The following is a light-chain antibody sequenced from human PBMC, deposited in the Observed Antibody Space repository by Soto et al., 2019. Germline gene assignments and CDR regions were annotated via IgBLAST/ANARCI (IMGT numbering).Light chain of an antibody. CDR1: QSINTK. CDR3: QQYGSSGT. Sequence: EIVMTPSPATLSVSPVEGATFSCRASQSINTKIAWYQLKPGQAPRLLIYDASIRATGIPARFSGSGSGTEFSLTINSLQSEDFAVYYCQQYGSSGTFGQGTKVDIK. CDR2: DAS. V-gene: IGKV3-15*01. J-gene: IGKJ1*01.